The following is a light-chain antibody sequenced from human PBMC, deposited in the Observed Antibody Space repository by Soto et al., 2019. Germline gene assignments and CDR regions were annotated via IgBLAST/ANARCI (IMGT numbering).Light chain of an antibody. CDR2: DVS. CDR3: SSYTSTNSWV. Sequence: QSVLTQSASVSGSPGQSITISCTGTSSDVGGYNYVSWYQQHPGKAPKLIIYDVSNRPSGVSTRFSVSKSGNTASLTISGLQAEDEADYSCSSYTSTNSWVFGGGTKLTVL. CDR1: SSDVGGYNY. V-gene: IGLV2-14*01. J-gene: IGLJ3*02.